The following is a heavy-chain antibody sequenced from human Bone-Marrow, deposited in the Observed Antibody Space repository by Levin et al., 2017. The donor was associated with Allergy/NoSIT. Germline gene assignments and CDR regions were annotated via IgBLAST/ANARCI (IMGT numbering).Heavy chain of an antibody. J-gene: IGHJ6*03. V-gene: IGHV3-30*18. CDR1: GFSFQSHA. Sequence: GGSLRLSCAASGFSFQSHAMHWVRQAPGKGLEWVAVIAYDGTNTYYEDSVKGRFTISRDNSKNTLDLQMKSLRPEDTAVYFCAKDGPPVIVAPEGGHYYYYYMDVWGKGTTVTVSS. CDR2: IAYDGTNT. CDR3: AKDGPPVIVAPEGGHYYYYYMDV. D-gene: IGHD5-12*01.